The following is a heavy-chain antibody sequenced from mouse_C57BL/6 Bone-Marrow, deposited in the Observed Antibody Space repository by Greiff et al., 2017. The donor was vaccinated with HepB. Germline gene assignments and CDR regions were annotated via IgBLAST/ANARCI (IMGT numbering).Heavy chain of an antibody. J-gene: IGHJ3*01. D-gene: IGHD1-1*01. V-gene: IGHV1-64*01. CDR2: IHPNSGST. CDR1: GYTFTSYW. CDR3: ANYYGSSYQFAY. Sequence: VQLQQPGAELVKPGASVKLSCKASGYTFTSYWMHWVKQRPGQGLEWIGMIHPNSGSTNYNEKFKSKATLTVDKSSSTAYMQLSSLTSEDSAVYYCANYYGSSYQFAYWDQGTLVTVSA.